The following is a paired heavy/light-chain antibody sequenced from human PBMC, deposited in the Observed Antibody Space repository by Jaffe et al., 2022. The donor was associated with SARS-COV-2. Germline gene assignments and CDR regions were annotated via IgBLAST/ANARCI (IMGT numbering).Light chain of an antibody. J-gene: IGKJ1*01. V-gene: IGKV1-5*03. Sequence: DIQMTQSPATLSASVGDRVTITCRASQSISTWLAWYQQKPGNAPKLLIYKASNLQSGVPSRFSGSGSGTEFTLTISSVQPDDFATYYCQQYDSRWAFGQGTRVEIK. CDR1: QSISTW. CDR3: QQYDSRWA. CDR2: KAS.
Heavy chain of an antibody. J-gene: IGHJ4*02. CDR3: AHRDTLNLCAH. CDR1: GFSLNSNGMG. Sequence: QITLKESGPTLVKPTQTLTLTCTFSGFSLNSNGMGVGWVRQPPGKALEWLALIYWDDDKRYRPSLKSRLTITKDTSTNQVVLTMTNMDPVDTATYYCAHRDTLNLCAHWGQGTLVTVSS. CDR2: IYWDDDK. D-gene: IGHD2-2*02. V-gene: IGHV2-5*02.